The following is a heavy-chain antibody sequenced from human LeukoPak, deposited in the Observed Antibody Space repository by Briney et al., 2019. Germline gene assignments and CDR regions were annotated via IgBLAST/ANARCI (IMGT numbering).Heavy chain of an antibody. D-gene: IGHD4-17*01. CDR3: AKDLKWGKYGGYDY. V-gene: IGHV3-30*02. CDR2: IRYDGSNK. CDR1: GFTFSSYG. J-gene: IGHJ4*02. Sequence: PGGSLRLSCAASGFTFSSYGMHWVRQAPGKGLEWVAVIRYDGSNKYYADSVKGRFTISRDNSKNTLYLQMNSLRAEDTAVYYCAKDLKWGKYGGYDYWGQGTLVTVSS.